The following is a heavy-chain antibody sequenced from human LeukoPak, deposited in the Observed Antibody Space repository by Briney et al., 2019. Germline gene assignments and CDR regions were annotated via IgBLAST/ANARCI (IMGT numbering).Heavy chain of an antibody. CDR1: GYTFTGYY. J-gene: IGHJ4*02. V-gene: IGHV1-2*02. CDR2: INPNSGDT. D-gene: IGHD6-19*01. CDR3: ARVGSSGWYVHPTLDY. Sequence: AGVKVSCKASGYTFTGYYIHWVRQAPGQGLEWMGWINPNSGDTNYAQTFQGRVTVTRYTSISTACMELSRLRSDDAAVYYCARVGSSGWYVHPTLDYSGQGTLVTVSS.